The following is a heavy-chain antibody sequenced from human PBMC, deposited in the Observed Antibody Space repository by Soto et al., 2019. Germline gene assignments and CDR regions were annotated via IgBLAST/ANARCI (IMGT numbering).Heavy chain of an antibody. Sequence: ASVKVSCKASGYTFTSYYMHWVRQAPGQGLEWMGIINPSGGSTSYAQKFQGRVTMTRDTSTSTVYMELSSLRSEDTAVYYCASKQLWSSYYYYGMGVWGQGTTVTVSS. J-gene: IGHJ6*02. CDR2: INPSGGST. D-gene: IGHD5-18*01. CDR3: ASKQLWSSYYYYGMGV. CDR1: GYTFTSYY. V-gene: IGHV1-46*01.